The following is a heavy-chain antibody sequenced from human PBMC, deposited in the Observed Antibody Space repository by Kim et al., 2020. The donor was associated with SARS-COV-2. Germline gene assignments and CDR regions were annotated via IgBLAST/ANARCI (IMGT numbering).Heavy chain of an antibody. J-gene: IGHJ4*02. CDR3: AKGWIHLWLRLDY. CDR1: GFTFSSYA. V-gene: IGHV3-30*18. D-gene: IGHD5-18*01. CDR2: ISYDGSNK. Sequence: GGSLRLSCAASGFTFSSYAMRWVRQAPGKGLEWVAAISYDGSNKYYADSVKGRFTISRDNSKNTLYLQMNSLRAEDTAVYYCAKGWIHLWLRLDYWGQGTPVTVSS.